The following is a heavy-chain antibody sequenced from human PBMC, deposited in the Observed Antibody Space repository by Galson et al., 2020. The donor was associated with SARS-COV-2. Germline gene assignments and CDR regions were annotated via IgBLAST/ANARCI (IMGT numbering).Heavy chain of an antibody. V-gene: IGHV3-74*01. Sequence: GESLKISCAASGFTFSSYWMHWVRQAPGKGLVWVSRINSDGSSTSYADSVKGRFTISRDNAKNTLYLQINSLRAEDTAVYYCARDRWELLSFYQYYMDVWVKGTTVTISS. D-gene: IGHD1-26*01. CDR2: INSDGSST. J-gene: IGHJ6*03. CDR1: GFTFSSYW. CDR3: ARDRWELLSFYQYYMDV.